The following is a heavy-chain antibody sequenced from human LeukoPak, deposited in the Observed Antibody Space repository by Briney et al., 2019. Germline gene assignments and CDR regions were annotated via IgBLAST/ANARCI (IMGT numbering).Heavy chain of an antibody. D-gene: IGHD2-2*01. CDR1: GGSISRYY. J-gene: IGHJ5*02. CDR3: ARGIEEYCSSTSCYNWFDP. CDR2: GYYSGST. Sequence: SETLSLTCNVAGGSISRYYWSWIRRPPGKGLEGMGYGYYSGSTNYIPSLKSRVTISVDTSKNQSSLTVRSVPAADTAAYYCARGIEEYCSSTSCYNWFDPWGQGTLVTVSS. V-gene: IGHV4-59*01.